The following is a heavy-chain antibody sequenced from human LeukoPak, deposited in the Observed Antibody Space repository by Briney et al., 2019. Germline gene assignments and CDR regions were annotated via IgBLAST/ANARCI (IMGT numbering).Heavy chain of an antibody. Sequence: GGSLRLSCAASGFTFSSYWMSWVRQAPGKGLEWVANIKQDGSEKYYVDSVKGRFTISRDNAKNSLYLQMNSLRAEDTAVYYCARDRIVVVPAAHPVDYWGQGTLVTVSS. CDR3: ARDRIVVVPAAHPVDY. J-gene: IGHJ4*02. V-gene: IGHV3-7*01. CDR1: GFTFSSYW. CDR2: IKQDGSEK. D-gene: IGHD2-2*01.